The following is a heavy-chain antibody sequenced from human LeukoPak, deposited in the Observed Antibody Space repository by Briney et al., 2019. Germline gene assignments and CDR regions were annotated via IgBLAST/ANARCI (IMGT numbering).Heavy chain of an antibody. V-gene: IGHV1-2*02. Sequence: ASVKVSCKASGYTFTGYYVHWVRQAPGQGLEWMGWINPNSGGTNYAQKFQGRVTMTRDTSISTAYMELSRLRSDDTAVYYCASLLSGFLEWSPSVDYWGQGTLVTVSS. CDR3: ASLLSGFLEWSPSVDY. CDR2: INPNSGGT. CDR1: GYTFTGYY. J-gene: IGHJ4*02. D-gene: IGHD3-3*01.